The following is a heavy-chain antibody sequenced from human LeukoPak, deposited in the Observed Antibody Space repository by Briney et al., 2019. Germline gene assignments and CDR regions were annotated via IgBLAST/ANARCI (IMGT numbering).Heavy chain of an antibody. CDR1: GFTFSSYW. CDR2: LNSDGSST. CDR3: ARVARDGYNFYRLFDY. D-gene: IGHD5-24*01. V-gene: IGHV3-74*01. Sequence: GGSLRLSCAASGFTFSSYWMHWVRPTPGRGRVWVSRLNSDGSSTSYADSVKGRFTISRDNSKNTLYLQMNSLRAEDTAVYYCARVARDGYNFYRLFDYWGQGTLVTVSS. J-gene: IGHJ4*02.